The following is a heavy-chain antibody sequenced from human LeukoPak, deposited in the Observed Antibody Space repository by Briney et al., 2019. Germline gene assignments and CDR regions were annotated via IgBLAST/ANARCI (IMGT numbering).Heavy chain of an antibody. CDR2: IIPIFGTA. D-gene: IGHD2-2*01. Sequence: GASVTVSCKASGYTFTGYYMHWVRQAPGQGLEWMGGIIPIFGTANYAQKFQGRVTITTDESTSTAYMELSSLRSEDTAVYYCARARYCSSTSCYYFDYWGQGTLVTVSS. CDR3: ARARYCSSTSCYYFDY. V-gene: IGHV1-69*05. CDR1: GYTFTGYY. J-gene: IGHJ4*02.